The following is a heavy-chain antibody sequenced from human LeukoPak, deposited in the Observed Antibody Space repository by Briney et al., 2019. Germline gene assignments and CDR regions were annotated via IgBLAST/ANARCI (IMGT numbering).Heavy chain of an antibody. Sequence: SETLSLTCAVYGGSFSGYYWSWIRQPAGKGLEWIGRIYTSGSTNYNPSLKSRVTMSVDTSKNQFSLKLSSVTAADTAVYYCARGAMTTVKTYYFDYWGQGTLVTVSS. V-gene: IGHV4-59*10. J-gene: IGHJ4*02. CDR1: GGSFSGYY. CDR2: IYTSGST. CDR3: ARGAMTTVKTYYFDY. D-gene: IGHD4-11*01.